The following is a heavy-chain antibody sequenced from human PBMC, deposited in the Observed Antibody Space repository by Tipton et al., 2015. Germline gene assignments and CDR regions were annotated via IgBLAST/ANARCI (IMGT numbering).Heavy chain of an antibody. D-gene: IGHD3-22*01. CDR3: ARRGSSSGNYYYGMDV. J-gene: IGHJ6*02. Sequence: GLVKPSGTLSLTCGVSGGSIRTTNWWSWVRQPPGKGLEWIGEIYYTGTTNYNPSLKSRVVISDDKSYSQFSLNLTSVTAADTAVYYCARRGSSSGNYYYGMDVWGQGTTVTVSS. CDR1: GGSIRTTNW. V-gene: IGHV4-4*02. CDR2: IYYTGTT.